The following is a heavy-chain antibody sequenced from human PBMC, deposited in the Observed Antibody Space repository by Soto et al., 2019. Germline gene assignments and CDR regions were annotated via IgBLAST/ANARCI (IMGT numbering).Heavy chain of an antibody. CDR3: AREVMSSVAARGTGGYYYYGMDV. Sequence: ASVKVSCKASGYTFTSYAMHWVRQAPGQRLEWMGWINAGNGNTKYSQKFQGRVTITRDTSASTAYMELSSLRSEDTAVYYCAREVMSSVAARGTGGYYYYGMDVWGQGTTVTVSS. V-gene: IGHV1-3*01. J-gene: IGHJ6*02. CDR2: INAGNGNT. CDR1: GYTFTSYA. D-gene: IGHD2-15*01.